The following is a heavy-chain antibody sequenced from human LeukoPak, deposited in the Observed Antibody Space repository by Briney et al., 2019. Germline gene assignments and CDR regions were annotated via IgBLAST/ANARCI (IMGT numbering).Heavy chain of an antibody. D-gene: IGHD3-3*01. V-gene: IGHV4-34*01. CDR1: GGSFSGYY. Sequence: SETLSLTCAVYGGSFSGYYWSWIRQPPGKGLEWIGEINQSGSTNYNPSLKSRVTISVDTSKNQFSLRLSSVTAADTAVYYCASLLDTLNYDFWSGYLDYWGQGTLVTVSS. CDR2: INQSGST. J-gene: IGHJ4*02. CDR3: ASLLDTLNYDFWSGYLDY.